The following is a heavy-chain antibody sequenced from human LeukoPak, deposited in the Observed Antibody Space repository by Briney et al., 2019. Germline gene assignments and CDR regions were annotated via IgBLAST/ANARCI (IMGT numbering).Heavy chain of an antibody. CDR2: INPNSGGT. Sequence: ASVKVSCKASGYTFTGYYMHWVRQAPGQGLEWMGWINPNSGGTNYAQKFQGRVTMTRDTSISTAYMELSRLRSDDTAVYYCASVFFDPRYGDYSPMPGYFDLGGRGTLVTVSS. CDR3: ASVFFDPRYGDYSPMPGYFDL. V-gene: IGHV1-2*02. J-gene: IGHJ2*01. CDR1: GYTFTGYY. D-gene: IGHD4-17*01.